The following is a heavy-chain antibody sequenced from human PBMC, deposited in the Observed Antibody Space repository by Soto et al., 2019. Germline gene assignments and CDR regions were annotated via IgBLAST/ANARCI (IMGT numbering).Heavy chain of an antibody. CDR2: FDPEDGET. D-gene: IGHD3-3*01. J-gene: IGHJ4*02. CDR1: GYTLTELS. CDR3: ASGYDFWSGYPNFDY. V-gene: IGHV1-24*01. Sequence: ASVKVSCKVSGYTLTELSMHWVRQAPGKGLEWMGCFDPEDGETIYAQKFQGRVTMTEDTSTSTAYMELRSLRSDDTAVYYCASGYDFWSGYPNFDYWGQGTLVTVSS.